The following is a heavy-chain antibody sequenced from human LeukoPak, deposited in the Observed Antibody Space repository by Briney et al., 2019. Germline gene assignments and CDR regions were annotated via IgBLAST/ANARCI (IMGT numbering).Heavy chain of an antibody. CDR3: ARFRAGVGEPYGDY. J-gene: IGHJ4*02. D-gene: IGHD3-10*01. CDR2: ISAYNGNT. V-gene: IGHV1-18*01. Sequence: ASVKVSCKTSGYTFTSYGFSWVRQAPGQGLEWMGWISAYNGNTNHAQELQGRVTMTTDTSTSTAYMELRSLRSNDTAVYYCARFRAGVGEPYGDYWGQGTLVTVSS. CDR1: GYTFTSYG.